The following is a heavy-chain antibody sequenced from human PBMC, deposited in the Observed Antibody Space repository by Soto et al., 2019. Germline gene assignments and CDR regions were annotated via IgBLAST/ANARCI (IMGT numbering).Heavy chain of an antibody. J-gene: IGHJ4*02. Sequence: QVQLPESGTGMVKPSQTLSLTCSVSGGSMNIGYYVWSWIRQPPGKCLEWIGHSYDRGNTYNNPSLQSRVTISVDTSNNQFSLHLTSVTAADTAVYYCTTWPADHKVDSWGQATFVTVPS. V-gene: IGHV4-30-4*01. CDR2: SYDRGNT. CDR3: TTWPADHKVDS. D-gene: IGHD1-1*01. CDR1: GGSMNIGYYV.